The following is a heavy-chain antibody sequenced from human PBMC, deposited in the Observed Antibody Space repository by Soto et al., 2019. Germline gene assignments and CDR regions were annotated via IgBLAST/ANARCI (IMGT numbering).Heavy chain of an antibody. CDR1: GGSVSSGSYY. D-gene: IGHD2-15*01. CDR2: IYYSGST. J-gene: IGHJ4*02. Sequence: SETLSLTCTVSGGSVSSGSYYWSWIRQPPGKGLEWIGYIYYSGSTNYNPSLKSRVTISVDTSKNQFSLKLSSVTAADTAVYYCARGIGYCSGGSCSSDYWGQGTLVTVSS. CDR3: ARGIGYCSGGSCSSDY. V-gene: IGHV4-61*01.